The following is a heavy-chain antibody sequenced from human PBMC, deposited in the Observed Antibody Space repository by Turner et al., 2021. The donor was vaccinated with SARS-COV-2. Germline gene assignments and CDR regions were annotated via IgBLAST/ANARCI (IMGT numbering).Heavy chain of an antibody. D-gene: IGHD6-19*01. V-gene: IGHV3-30*18. Sequence: VLLLDSGGGVVHPGGSLSLSCVVAGFPFHDYGRYVVRQASEEGREGVAFITDDGRNTYYAESVKGQFTIARDNSKNTLYLEMSGLKNEDTALYFCAKDLSRYTSGWNGSPLDNWGQGTLVTVSA. CDR1: GFPFHDYG. CDR3: AKDLSRYTSGWNGSPLDN. J-gene: IGHJ4*02. CDR2: ITDDGRNT.